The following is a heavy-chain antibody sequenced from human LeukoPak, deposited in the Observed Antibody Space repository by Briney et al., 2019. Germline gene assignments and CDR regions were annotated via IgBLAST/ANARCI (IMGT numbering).Heavy chain of an antibody. Sequence: SETLSLTCTVSGDSISSYYWIWIRQPPGKGLEWIGFIYYNGNTNYNPSLKSRVTISEDSSKSQSSLKLTSVTAADTAVYYCARGVAGSGSTPKYWGQGTLVTVSS. CDR3: ARGVAGSGSTPKY. CDR2: IYYNGNT. V-gene: IGHV4-59*01. J-gene: IGHJ4*02. D-gene: IGHD1-26*01. CDR1: GDSISSYY.